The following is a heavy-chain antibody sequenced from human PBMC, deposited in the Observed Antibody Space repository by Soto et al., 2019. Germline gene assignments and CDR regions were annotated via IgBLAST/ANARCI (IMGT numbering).Heavy chain of an antibody. CDR1: GFTFSNAW. J-gene: IGHJ1*01. D-gene: IGHD2-2*02. Sequence: PGGSLRLSCAASGFTFSNAWMSWVRQAPGKGLEWVGRIKSKTDGGTTDYAAPVKGRFTISRDDSKNTLYLQMNSLKTEDTAVYYCARVSIPAEYFQHWGQGTLVTVSS. V-gene: IGHV3-15*01. CDR2: IKSKTDGGTT. CDR3: ARVSIPAEYFQH.